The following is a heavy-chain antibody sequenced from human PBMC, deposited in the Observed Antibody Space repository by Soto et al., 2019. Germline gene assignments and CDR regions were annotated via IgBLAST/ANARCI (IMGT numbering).Heavy chain of an antibody. V-gene: IGHV4-61*08. J-gene: IGHJ5*02. CDR3: ARHVVRGIMRLDP. CDR2: IYYSGSA. D-gene: IGHD3-10*01. Sequence: SETLSLTYTVSGGSVNSGDYYWSWIRQPPGKGLEWIGYIYYSGSANYSPSLKSRVTISVDTSKNQFSLNLSSVTAADTAVYYCARHVVRGIMRLDPWGQGSLVTVSS. CDR1: GGSVNSGDYY.